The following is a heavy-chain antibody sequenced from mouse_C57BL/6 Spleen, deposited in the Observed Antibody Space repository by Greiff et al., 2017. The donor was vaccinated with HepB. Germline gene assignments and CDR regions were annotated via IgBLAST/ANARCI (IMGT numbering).Heavy chain of an antibody. V-gene: IGHV2-2*01. CDR1: GFSLTSYG. CDR3: ATTTGTEYYFDY. Sequence: VQVVESGPGLVQPSQSLSITCTVSGFSLTSYGVHWVRQSPGKGLEWLGVIWSGGSTDYNAAFISRLSISKDNSKSQVFFKMNSLQADDTAIYYCATTTGTEYYFDYWGQGTTLTVSS. CDR2: IWSGGST. J-gene: IGHJ2*01. D-gene: IGHD4-1*02.